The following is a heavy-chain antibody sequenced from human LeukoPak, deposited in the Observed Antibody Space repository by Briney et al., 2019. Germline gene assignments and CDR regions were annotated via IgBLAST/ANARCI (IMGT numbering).Heavy chain of an antibody. Sequence: GESLKISCQASGYNFSSYWIAWVRLMPGKGLEWMGIIYPGDSDTRYSPSFQGQVTFSADKSINTAYPQWTSLKASDTAIYYCARRLPFPPGSDIWGQGTMVTVSS. CDR3: ARRLPFPPGSDI. CDR2: IYPGDSDT. D-gene: IGHD3-10*01. CDR1: GYNFSSYW. V-gene: IGHV5-51*01. J-gene: IGHJ3*02.